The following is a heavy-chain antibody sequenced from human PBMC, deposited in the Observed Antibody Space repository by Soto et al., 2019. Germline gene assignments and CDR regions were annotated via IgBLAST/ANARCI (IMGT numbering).Heavy chain of an antibody. J-gene: IGHJ6*02. Sequence: RASVKGSCKASGYTFTSYATHWVRQAPGQRLEWMGWINAGNGNTKYSQKFQGRVTITRDTSASTAYMELSSLRAEDTAVYYCARGLYSSSLYGSSGWRGNMGGEDVWGQGTTVTVSS. CDR3: ARGLYSSSLYGSSGWRGNMGGEDV. CDR1: GYTFTSYA. D-gene: IGHD6-13*01. V-gene: IGHV1-3*01. CDR2: INAGNGNT.